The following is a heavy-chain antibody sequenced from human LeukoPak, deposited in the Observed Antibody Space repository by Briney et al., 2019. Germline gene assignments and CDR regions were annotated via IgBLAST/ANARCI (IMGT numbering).Heavy chain of an antibody. D-gene: IGHD2-2*01. CDR1: GYTFTGYY. CDR2: INPNSGGT. CDR3: ARVACSSTSCYVSYYYYYGMDV. J-gene: IGHJ6*02. V-gene: IGHV1-2*02. Sequence: ASVKVSCKASGYTFTGYYMHWERHAPGQGLEWMGWINPNSGGTNYAQKFQGRVTMTRDTSISTAYMELRRLRSDDTAVYYCARVACSSTSCYVSYYYYYGMDVWGQGTTVTVSS.